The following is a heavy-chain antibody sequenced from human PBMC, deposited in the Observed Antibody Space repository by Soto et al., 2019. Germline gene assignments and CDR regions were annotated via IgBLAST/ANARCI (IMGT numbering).Heavy chain of an antibody. Sequence: RAGASVKLSCKASARTFSSYTISWVRQAPGQGLEWMGRIIPILGIANYAQKFQGRVTITRDTSASTAYMELSSLRSEDTAVYYCARDLGGWPDYWGQGTLVTVSS. V-gene: IGHV1-69*04. CDR1: ARTFSSYT. J-gene: IGHJ4*02. CDR2: IIPILGIA. D-gene: IGHD2-15*01. CDR3: ARDLGGWPDY.